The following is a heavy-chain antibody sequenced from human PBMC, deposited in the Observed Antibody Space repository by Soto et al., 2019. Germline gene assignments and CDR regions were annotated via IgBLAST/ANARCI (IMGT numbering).Heavy chain of an antibody. CDR2: MYNTGST. Sequence: QVQLQESGPGLVKPSETLSLTCTVSGGSISSYYWSWIRQPPGKGLEWIGYMYNTGSTVYNPSLKIRVTISVDTSKNQFSLNLNAVTAAHTAVYYCARDLWGYCGTDCYPLDVCGQGTTVTVSS. V-gene: IGHV4-59*01. D-gene: IGHD2-21*02. CDR3: ARDLWGYCGTDCYPLDV. CDR1: GGSISSYY. J-gene: IGHJ6*02.